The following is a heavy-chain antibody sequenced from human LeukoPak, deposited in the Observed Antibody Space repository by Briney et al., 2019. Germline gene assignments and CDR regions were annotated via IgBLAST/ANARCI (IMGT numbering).Heavy chain of an antibody. CDR3: ARLRRGFGELLFDP. Sequence: SETLSLTCTLSGGSISSYYWSCLRQPPGKGLEGLSYIYYSGRTNYNPSLKSRVTISVDTSKNQFSLKLSSVTAADTAVYYCARLRRGFGELLFDPWGQGTLVTVSS. CDR1: GGSISSYY. J-gene: IGHJ5*02. CDR2: IYYSGRT. V-gene: IGHV4-59*08. D-gene: IGHD3-10*01.